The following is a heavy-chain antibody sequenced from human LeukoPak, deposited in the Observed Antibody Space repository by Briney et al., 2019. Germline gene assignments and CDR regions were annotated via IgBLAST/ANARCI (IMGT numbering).Heavy chain of an antibody. CDR3: AREEQDSSSWYSAGGFDY. CDR2: ISDNGGNT. Sequence: GGSLRLSCAASGFTFSTYAMNWVRQAPGKGLEWVSAISDNGGNTFYADSVKGRFTISRDNSKNTLYLQMNSLRAEDTAVYYCAREEQDSSSWYSAGGFDYWGQGTLVTVSS. CDR1: GFTFSTYA. V-gene: IGHV3-23*01. J-gene: IGHJ4*02. D-gene: IGHD6-13*01.